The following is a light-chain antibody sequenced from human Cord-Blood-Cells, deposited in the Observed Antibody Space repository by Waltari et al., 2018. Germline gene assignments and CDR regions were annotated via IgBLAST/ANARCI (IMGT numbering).Light chain of an antibody. CDR2: EVS. Sequence: QSALPQPRPVSGSPGQSVTISCTGTSSDFGGYNYVSRYQQHPGKAPKLMIYEVSKRPSGVPDRFSGSKSGNTASLTISGLQAEDEADYYCCSYAGSYTLVFGGGTKLTVL. V-gene: IGLV2-11*01. CDR3: CSYAGSYTLV. J-gene: IGLJ2*01. CDR1: SSDFGGYNY.